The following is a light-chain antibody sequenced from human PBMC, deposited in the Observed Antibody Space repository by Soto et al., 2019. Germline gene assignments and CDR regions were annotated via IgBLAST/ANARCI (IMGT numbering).Light chain of an antibody. V-gene: IGLV1-44*01. Sequence: QSVLTQPPSASGTPGQRVTISCSGSSSNIGSNTVNWYQQLPGAAPKLLIQSNNQRPSGVPDRFSGSQSGTSASLAISGLQSEDEADYYRAVWDDSLNGYVFGTGTKVTVL. CDR2: SNN. J-gene: IGLJ1*01. CDR3: AVWDDSLNGYV. CDR1: SSNIGSNT.